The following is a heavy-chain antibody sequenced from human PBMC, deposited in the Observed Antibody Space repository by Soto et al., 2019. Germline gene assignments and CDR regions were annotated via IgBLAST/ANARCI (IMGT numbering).Heavy chain of an antibody. D-gene: IGHD3-10*01. J-gene: IGHJ4*02. CDR1: GVSLTSGNW. Sequence: SETLSLTCAVSGVSLTSGNWWTWVRQSPQRGLEYIGEIFHDGTANYYPSFERRVAMSVDTSRNQFSLKLTSVTAADTAVYFCARLVYDTRLNYMYFDFWGPGALVTVSS. CDR3: ARLVYDTRLNYMYFDF. CDR2: IFHDGTA. V-gene: IGHV4-4*02.